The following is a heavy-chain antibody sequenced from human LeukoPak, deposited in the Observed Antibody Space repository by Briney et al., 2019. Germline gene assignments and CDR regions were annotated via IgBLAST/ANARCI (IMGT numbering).Heavy chain of an antibody. Sequence: GGSLRLSCAASGFTFSSYSMNWVRQAPGKGLEWVSYISSSSSTIYYSDSVKGRFTISRDNAKNSLYLQMNSQRAEDTAVYYCARDCITVVRGVVVTAYYYYIDVCGKRTTVTVSS. V-gene: IGHV3-48*01. CDR2: ISSSSSTI. CDR1: GFTFSSYS. D-gene: IGHD3-10*01. CDR3: ARDCITVVRGVVVTAYYYYIDV. J-gene: IGHJ6*03.